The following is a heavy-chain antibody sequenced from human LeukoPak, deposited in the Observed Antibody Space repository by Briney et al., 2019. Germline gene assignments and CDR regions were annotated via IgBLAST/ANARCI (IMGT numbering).Heavy chain of an antibody. CDR3: ARAKIVLMVYAITQTFDY. D-gene: IGHD2-8*01. CDR1: GDSISSGAYY. CDR2: IYYSGST. Sequence: SQTLSLTCTVSGDSISSGAYYWSWIRQPPGKGLEWIGYIYYSGSTYYNPSLKSRVTISVDTSKNQFSLKLSSVTAADTAVYYCARAKIVLMVYAITQTFDYWGQGTLVTVSS. V-gene: IGHV4-30-4*08. J-gene: IGHJ4*02.